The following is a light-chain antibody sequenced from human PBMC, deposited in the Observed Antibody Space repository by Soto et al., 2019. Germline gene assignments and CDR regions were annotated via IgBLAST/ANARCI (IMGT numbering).Light chain of an antibody. J-gene: IGLJ2*01. Sequence: QLVLTQSPSASASLGASVKLTCTLSSGHSSYAIAWHQQHPEKGPRYLMKLNSAGSHSKGDGIPDRFSGSSSGAERYLTTPILQSEDEADYYCQTGGTGIQVFGGGTKLTVL. CDR1: SGHSSYA. CDR3: QTGGTGIQV. CDR2: LNSAGSH. V-gene: IGLV4-69*01.